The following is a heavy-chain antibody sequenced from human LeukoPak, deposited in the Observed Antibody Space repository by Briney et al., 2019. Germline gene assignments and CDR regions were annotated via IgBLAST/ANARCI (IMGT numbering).Heavy chain of an antibody. Sequence: SETLSLTCTVSGGSISSSSYYWGWIRQPPGKGLEWIGSIYYSGSTYYNPSLKSRVTISVDRSKNQFSLKLSSVTAADTAVYYCARGIDGYNPFDYWGQGTLVTVSS. V-gene: IGHV4-39*07. D-gene: IGHD5-24*01. J-gene: IGHJ4*02. CDR1: GGSISSSSYY. CDR2: IYYSGST. CDR3: ARGIDGYNPFDY.